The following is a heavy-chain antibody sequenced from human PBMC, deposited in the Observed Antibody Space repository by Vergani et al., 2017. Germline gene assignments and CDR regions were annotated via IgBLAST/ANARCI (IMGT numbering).Heavy chain of an antibody. D-gene: IGHD3-3*01. J-gene: IGHJ6*02. V-gene: IGHV1-46*01. CDR2: INPSGGST. CDR1: GYTFTSYY. Sequence: QVQLVQSGAEVKKPGASVKVSCKASGYTFTSYYMHWVRQAPGQGLEWMGIINPSGGSTSYAQKFQGRVTMTRDTSTSTVYMELSSLRSEDTAVYYCAKDMFSDFWSGYYGFVYYYYGMDVWGQGTTVTVSS. CDR3: AKDMFSDFWSGYYGFVYYYYGMDV.